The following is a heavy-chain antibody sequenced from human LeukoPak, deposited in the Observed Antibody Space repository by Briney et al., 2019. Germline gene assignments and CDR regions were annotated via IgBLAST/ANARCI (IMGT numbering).Heavy chain of an antibody. CDR1: GGSISSYY. V-gene: IGHV4-59*01. CDR2: IYYTGST. CDR3: AACTGGTCYHLKFDY. J-gene: IGHJ4*02. Sequence: MALETLSLTCTVSGGSISSYYWSWIRQPPGKGLEWIGYIYYTGSTNYNPSLKSRVTISVDTSKSQFSLKLTSVTAADTAMYYCAACTGGTCYHLKFDYWGQGTLVTVSS. D-gene: IGHD2-15*01.